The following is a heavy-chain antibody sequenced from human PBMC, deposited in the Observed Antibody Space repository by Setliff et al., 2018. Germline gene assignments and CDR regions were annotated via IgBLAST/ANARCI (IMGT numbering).Heavy chain of an antibody. CDR3: ARGRRTTVTH. J-gene: IGHJ4*02. Sequence: PSETLSLTCTVSGYSISSGYYWSWIRQPPGKGLEWIGEIKDSGSTNYNPSLKSRVTISVDTSKDQFSLKLTSVTAADTAVYYCARGRRTTVTHWGQGTLVTVSS. V-gene: IGHV4-38-2*02. D-gene: IGHD4-17*01. CDR2: IKDSGST. CDR1: GYSISSGYY.